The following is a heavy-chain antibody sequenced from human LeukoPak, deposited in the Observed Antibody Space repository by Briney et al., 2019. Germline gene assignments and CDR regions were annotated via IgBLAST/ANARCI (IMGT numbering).Heavy chain of an antibody. Sequence: PGGSLRLSCAASGFTFSSYSMNWVRQAPGKGLEWVSSIISSSYIYYADSVKGRFTISRDNAKNSLYLQMNSLRAEDTAVYYCASPLAYSSGWYELDAFDIWGQGTMVTVSS. V-gene: IGHV3-21*01. D-gene: IGHD6-19*01. J-gene: IGHJ3*02. CDR2: IISSSYI. CDR3: ASPLAYSSGWYELDAFDI. CDR1: GFTFSSYS.